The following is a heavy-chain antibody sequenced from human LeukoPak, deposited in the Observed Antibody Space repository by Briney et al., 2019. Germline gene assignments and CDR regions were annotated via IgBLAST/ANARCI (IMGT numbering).Heavy chain of an antibody. Sequence: GASVKVTCKASGYTFTGYYMHWVRQAPGQGLEWMGWINPNSGGTNYAQKFQGRVTMTRDTSISTAYMELSRLRSDDTAVYYCARAVDSRGYQQKGFDPWGQGTQVTVSS. V-gene: IGHV1-2*02. CDR3: ARAVDSRGYQQKGFDP. CDR1: GYTFTGYY. D-gene: IGHD3-22*01. CDR2: INPNSGGT. J-gene: IGHJ5*02.